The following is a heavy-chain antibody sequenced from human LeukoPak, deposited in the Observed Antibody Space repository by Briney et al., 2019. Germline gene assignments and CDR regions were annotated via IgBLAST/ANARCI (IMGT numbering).Heavy chain of an antibody. V-gene: IGHV4-4*07. CDR3: ARVRARGSAPDY. CDR1: GGSISSYY. Sequence: SETLSLTCTVSGGSISSYYWSWIRQPAGKGLEWIGRIYTSGSTNYNPSLKSRVTMSVDTSKNQFSLKLSSVTAADTAVYYRARVRARGSAPDYWGQGTLVTVSS. J-gene: IGHJ4*02. D-gene: IGHD6-25*01. CDR2: IYTSGST.